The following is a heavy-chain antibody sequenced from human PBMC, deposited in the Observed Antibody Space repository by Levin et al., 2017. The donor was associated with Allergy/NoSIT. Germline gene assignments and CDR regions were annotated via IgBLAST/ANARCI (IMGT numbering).Heavy chain of an antibody. CDR1: GFTFDDYA. Sequence: HTGGSLRLSCAASGFTFDDYAMHWVRQAPGKGLEWVSGINWNSGLIAYAVSVKGRFTISRDNAKNSLYLQMNSLGPEDTAFYYCAKDFAPVGGGSYSGYFDSWGQGALVTVSS. CDR2: INWNSGLI. V-gene: IGHV3-9*01. J-gene: IGHJ4*02. CDR3: AKDFAPVGGGSYSGYFDS. D-gene: IGHD1-26*01.